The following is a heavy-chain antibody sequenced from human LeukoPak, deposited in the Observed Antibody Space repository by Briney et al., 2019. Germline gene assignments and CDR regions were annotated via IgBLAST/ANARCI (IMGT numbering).Heavy chain of an antibody. CDR2: IGAAGDT. D-gene: IGHD1-26*01. J-gene: IGHJ4*02. V-gene: IGHV3-13*01. CDR3: ARGSRVEGASRDFDS. Sequence: GGSLRLSCAASGFTFSGYDLHWVRQVTGEGLEWVSAIGAAGDTYYLGSVKGRFTISRENAKNSLYLQMNRLRAGDTAVYYCARGSRVEGASRDFDSWGQGTLVTVSS. CDR1: GFTFSGYD.